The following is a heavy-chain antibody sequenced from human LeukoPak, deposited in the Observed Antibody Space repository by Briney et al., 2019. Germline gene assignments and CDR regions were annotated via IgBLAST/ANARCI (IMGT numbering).Heavy chain of an antibody. CDR2: IYHSGST. J-gene: IGHJ4*02. D-gene: IGHD4-11*01. CDR3: ASGTYSNSFAY. V-gene: IGHV4-38-2*01. CDR1: GYSISSGYY. Sequence: PSQTLSLTCAVSGYSISSGYYWGWIRQPPGKGLEWVGSIYHSGSTYYNPSLKSRVTISVGTSKNQFSLKLSSVTAADTAVYYCASGTYSNSFAYWGQGTLVTVSS.